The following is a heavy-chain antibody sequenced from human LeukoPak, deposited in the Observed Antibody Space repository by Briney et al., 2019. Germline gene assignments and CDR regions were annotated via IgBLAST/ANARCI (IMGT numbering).Heavy chain of an antibody. V-gene: IGHV3-30*04. D-gene: IGHD3-16*02. CDR2: ISDDGRS. CDR3: ARMGDDYVWGSYRRYFDY. J-gene: IGHJ4*02. Sequence: GGSLRLSCAASGFAFSKYAMHWVRQAPGKGLEWVTIISDDGRSNYADSVEGRFTISRDNSKDTLYLQMSSLRAEDTAVYYCARMGDDYVWGSYRRYFDYWGQGTLVTVSS. CDR1: GFAFSKYA.